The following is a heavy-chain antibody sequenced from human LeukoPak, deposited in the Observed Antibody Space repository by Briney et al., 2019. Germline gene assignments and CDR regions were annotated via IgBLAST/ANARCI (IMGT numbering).Heavy chain of an antibody. CDR2: INTGNGDT. D-gene: IGHD3-16*01. J-gene: IGHJ4*02. V-gene: IGHV1-3*04. Sequence: ASVKVSCKTSGYAFISYAMHWVRQAPGQGLEWMGWINTGNGDTKYSQKFQGRVTITRDTSASTAYMDLSSLRSEDTAVYYCARDLGYGDYWGQGTLVTVSS. CDR3: ARDLGYGDY. CDR1: GYAFISYA.